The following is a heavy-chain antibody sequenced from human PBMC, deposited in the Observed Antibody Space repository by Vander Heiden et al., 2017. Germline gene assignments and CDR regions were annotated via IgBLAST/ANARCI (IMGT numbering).Heavy chain of an antibody. CDR2: IDYSGST. J-gene: IGHJ4*02. CDR1: LGSLSSTCYY. Sequence: QLHLQVPCPVLVKPSVTLSLTCTVSLGSLSSTCYYWGWSRQPPGKGLGWIGRIDYSGSTYYNPSLKRRVTISVDTSKNQFSLKLSSVTAADTAVYYCARTTYGGYEEYYFDYWGQGTLVTVSS. CDR3: ARTTYGGYEEYYFDY. D-gene: IGHD5-12*01. V-gene: IGHV4-39*01.